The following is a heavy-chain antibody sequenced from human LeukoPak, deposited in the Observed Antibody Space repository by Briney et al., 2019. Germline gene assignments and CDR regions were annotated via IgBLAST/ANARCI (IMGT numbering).Heavy chain of an antibody. Sequence: PSETLSLTCTVSGGSISSSSYYWGWIRQPPGKGLEWIGSIYYSGSTYYNPSLKSRVTISVDTSKNQFSLKLSSVTAADTAVYYCARVGQVAAAGPFDYWGQGTLVTVSS. D-gene: IGHD6-13*01. J-gene: IGHJ4*02. CDR1: GGSISSSSYY. CDR2: IYYSGST. CDR3: ARVGQVAAAGPFDY. V-gene: IGHV4-39*07.